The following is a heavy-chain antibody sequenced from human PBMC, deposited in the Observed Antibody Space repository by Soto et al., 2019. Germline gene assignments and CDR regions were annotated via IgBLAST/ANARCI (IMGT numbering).Heavy chain of an antibody. J-gene: IGHJ5*02. D-gene: IGHD5-12*01. Sequence: QVQLVQSGAEVKKPGSSVKVSCKASGGPFSNYAISWVRQAPGQWLEWMGGIIPIFGTANYAQKFQGRVTITADESTSTAYMELSSPRSEDTAIYYCAVGSVDIVPTGRKPFDPWGQGTLVTVSS. CDR1: GGPFSNYA. CDR3: AVGSVDIVPTGRKPFDP. CDR2: IIPIFGTA. V-gene: IGHV1-69*12.